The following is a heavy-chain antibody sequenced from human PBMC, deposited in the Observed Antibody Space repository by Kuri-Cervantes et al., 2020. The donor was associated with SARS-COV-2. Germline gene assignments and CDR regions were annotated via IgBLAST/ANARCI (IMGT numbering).Heavy chain of an antibody. Sequence: GGSLRLSCAASGFTFSDYYMSWIRQAPGKGLEWVSYISSSGSTIYYADSVKGRFTISRDNAKNSLYLQMNSLRAEDTAVYYCVRVFFFQRGRAAFDIWGQGTMVTVSS. J-gene: IGHJ3*02. CDR3: VRVFFFQRGRAAFDI. V-gene: IGHV3-11*04. CDR2: ISSSGSTI. CDR1: GFTFSDYY. D-gene: IGHD6-25*01.